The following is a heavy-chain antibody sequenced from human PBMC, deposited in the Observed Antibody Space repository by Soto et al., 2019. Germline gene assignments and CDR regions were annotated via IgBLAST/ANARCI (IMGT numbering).Heavy chain of an antibody. J-gene: IGHJ6*02. CDR1: GFTFSSYA. CDR2: ISYDGSNK. D-gene: IGHD3-3*01. CDR3: AREIRSGTIFGVVIPRYGMDV. V-gene: IGHV3-30-3*01. Sequence: GGFLRLSCAASGFTFSSYAMHWVRQAPGKGLEWVAVISYDGSNKYYADSVKGRFTISRDNSKNTLYLQMNSLRAEDTAVYYCAREIRSGTIFGVVIPRYGMDVWGQGTTVTVSS.